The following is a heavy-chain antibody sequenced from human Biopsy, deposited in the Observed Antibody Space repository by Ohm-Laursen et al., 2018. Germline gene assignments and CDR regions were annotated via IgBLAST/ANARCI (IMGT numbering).Heavy chain of an antibody. Sequence: GTLSLTWAVSGGSISNNNYYWGWIRQPPGKGLEWIGSIFYRGSTHCKPSLKSRVNISVDTSKNQFSLKLNSVTAADTAVYYCARDYDTSGYYYVSWGQGTLVTVSS. V-gene: IGHV4-39*01. J-gene: IGHJ5*02. CDR3: ARDYDTSGYYYVS. D-gene: IGHD3-22*01. CDR2: IFYRGST. CDR1: GGSISNNNYY.